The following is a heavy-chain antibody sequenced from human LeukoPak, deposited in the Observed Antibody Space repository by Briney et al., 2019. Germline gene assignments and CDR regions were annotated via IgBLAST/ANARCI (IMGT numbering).Heavy chain of an antibody. CDR1: GFTFSSYS. D-gene: IGHD3-22*01. Sequence: GGSLRLSCAASGFTFSSYSMNWVRQAPGKGLEWVSAISGTGGSTYYADSVKGRFTMSRDNAKNSVYLEMNSLRAEDTAVYYCARDYMDYYDSSGYPYYFDYWGQGTLVTVSS. V-gene: IGHV3-21*01. CDR2: ISGTGGST. J-gene: IGHJ4*02. CDR3: ARDYMDYYDSSGYPYYFDY.